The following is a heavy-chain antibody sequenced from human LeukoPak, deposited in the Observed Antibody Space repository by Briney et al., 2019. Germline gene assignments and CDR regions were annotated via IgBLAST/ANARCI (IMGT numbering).Heavy chain of an antibody. V-gene: IGHV3-21*04. Sequence: GGSLRLSCAASGFTFSSYSMNWVRQAPGKGLEWVSSISTSSSYIYYADSVKGRFTISRDIFKSTLNLQMNSLRDDDTAVYYCAIQGYWGQGILVTVSS. CDR1: GFTFSSYS. CDR2: ISTSSSYI. CDR3: AIQGY. J-gene: IGHJ4*02.